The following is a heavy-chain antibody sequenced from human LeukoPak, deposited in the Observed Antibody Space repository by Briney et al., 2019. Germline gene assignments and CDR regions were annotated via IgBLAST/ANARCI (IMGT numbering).Heavy chain of an antibody. V-gene: IGHV5-51*01. D-gene: IGHD3-22*01. J-gene: IGHJ1*01. Sequence: KPGESLKISCKGSGYSFTSYWIGWVRQMPGKGLEWMGIIYPGDSDTRYSPSFQGQVTISADRSISTAYLQWSSLKASDTAMYYCARRRSDHYDSSGYYQHWGQGTLVTVSS. CDR1: GYSFTSYW. CDR2: IYPGDSDT. CDR3: ARRRSDHYDSSGYYQH.